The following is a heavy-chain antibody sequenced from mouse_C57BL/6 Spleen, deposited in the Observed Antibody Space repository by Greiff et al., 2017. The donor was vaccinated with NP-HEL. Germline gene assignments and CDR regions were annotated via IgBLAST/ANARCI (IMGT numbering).Heavy chain of an antibody. V-gene: IGHV1-64*01. CDR3: ARHYYGRAWFAY. D-gene: IGHD1-1*01. Sequence: QVQLQQPGAELVKPGASVKLSCKASGYTFTSYWMHWVKQRPGQGLEWIGMIHPNSGSTNYNEKFKSKATLTVDKSSSTAYMQLSSLTSEDSAVYYCARHYYGRAWFAYWGQGTLVTVSA. J-gene: IGHJ3*01. CDR1: GYTFTSYW. CDR2: IHPNSGST.